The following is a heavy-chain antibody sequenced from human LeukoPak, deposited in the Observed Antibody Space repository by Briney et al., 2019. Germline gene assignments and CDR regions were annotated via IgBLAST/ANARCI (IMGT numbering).Heavy chain of an antibody. D-gene: IGHD6-13*01. V-gene: IGHV3-21*01. CDR2: ISSSSSYI. Sequence: GGSLRLSCAASGFTFSSYSMNWVRQAPGKGLEWVSSISSSSSYIYYADSVKGRFTISRDNAKNSLYLQMNSLRAEDTAVYYCARDGPIAAASIQYYYYYYGMDVWGQGTTVTVSS. CDR3: ARDGPIAAASIQYYYYYYGMDV. J-gene: IGHJ6*02. CDR1: GFTFSSYS.